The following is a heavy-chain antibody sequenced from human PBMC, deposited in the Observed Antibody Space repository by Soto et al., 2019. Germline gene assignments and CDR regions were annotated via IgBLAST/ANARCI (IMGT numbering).Heavy chain of an antibody. D-gene: IGHD3-22*01. Sequence: GGSLRLSCAASGFTFSSYGMHWVRQAPGKGLEWVAVIWYDGSNKYYADSVKGRFTISRDNSKNTLYLQMNSLRAEDTAVYYCARDLSYYYDSSVYYLDYWGQGTLVTVSS. V-gene: IGHV3-33*01. CDR2: IWYDGSNK. J-gene: IGHJ4*02. CDR3: ARDLSYYYDSSVYYLDY. CDR1: GFTFSSYG.